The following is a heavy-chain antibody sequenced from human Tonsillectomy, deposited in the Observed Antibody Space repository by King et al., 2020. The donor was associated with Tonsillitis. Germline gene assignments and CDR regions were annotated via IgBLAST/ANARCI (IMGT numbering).Heavy chain of an antibody. CDR1: GYTFTGYY. CDR3: VGWDGDY. D-gene: IGHD1-26*01. Sequence: QLVQSGAEVKKPGASVKVSCKASGYTFTGYYMLWVRQAPGQGLEWMGWINPNTVGTNYAQKFQGRVTMTSDTSISTAYMELSRLGSADTAVYYCVGWDGDYWGQGTLVTVSS. J-gene: IGHJ4*02. V-gene: IGHV1-2*02. CDR2: INPNTVGT.